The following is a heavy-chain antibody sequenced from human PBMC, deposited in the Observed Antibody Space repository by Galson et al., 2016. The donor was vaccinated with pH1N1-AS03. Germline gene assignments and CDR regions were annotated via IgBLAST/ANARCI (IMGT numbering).Heavy chain of an antibody. J-gene: IGHJ4*02. Sequence: SLRLSCAASGVTFSYYWMHWVRQAPGKGLVWVSGINSDGSGTMYADSVKGRFTISRDNAKNTVSLHLNSLIAEDTAIYYCAKVGGSFFALDSWGQGILVTVSS. CDR2: INSDGSGT. CDR3: AKVGGSFFALDS. V-gene: IGHV3-74*03. D-gene: IGHD1-26*01. CDR1: GVTFSYYW.